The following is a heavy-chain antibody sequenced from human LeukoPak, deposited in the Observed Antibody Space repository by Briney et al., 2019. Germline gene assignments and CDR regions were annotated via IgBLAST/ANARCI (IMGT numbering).Heavy chain of an antibody. D-gene: IGHD3-22*01. CDR2: IYYSGST. J-gene: IGHJ4*02. CDR3: ARGRMIVARQWFDY. Sequence: SETLSLTCTVSGGSISSSSYYWGWIRQPPGKGLEWIGSIYYSGSTYYNPSLKSRVTISVDTSKNQFSLKLSSVTAADTAVYYCARGRMIVARQWFDYWGQGTLVTVSS. V-gene: IGHV4-39*07. CDR1: GGSISSSSYY.